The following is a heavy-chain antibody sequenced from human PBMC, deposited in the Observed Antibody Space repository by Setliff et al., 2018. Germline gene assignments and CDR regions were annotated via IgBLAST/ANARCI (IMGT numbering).Heavy chain of an antibody. CDR1: VYSISRDCH. D-gene: IGHD6-19*01. V-gene: IGHV4-38-2*01. J-gene: IGHJ4*02. Sequence: TLSLTCAVSVYSISRDCHWGWIRQPPGKGLEWIGSIYYSGNTYYNASLKGRVTISGDTSKNQFSLKLTAVTAADAAIYYCARHRAVAGAYYFDFWGQGTLVTVSS. CDR3: ARHRAVAGAYYFDF. CDR2: IYYSGNT.